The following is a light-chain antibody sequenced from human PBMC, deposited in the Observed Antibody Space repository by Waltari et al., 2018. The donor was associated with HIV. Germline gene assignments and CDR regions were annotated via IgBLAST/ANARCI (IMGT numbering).Light chain of an antibody. CDR1: TSDLSSLNF. Sequence: HSVLTQPASVSGSPGQSITISCSGPTSDLSSLNFVSWYQQSPGRAPKPILFEVSSRPSGISDRFSGSKSGDTASLTISALRTEDEADYFCSSYSPRGSVVFGGGTKVTVL. J-gene: IGLJ3*02. CDR3: SSYSPRGSVV. CDR2: EVS. V-gene: IGLV2-14*01.